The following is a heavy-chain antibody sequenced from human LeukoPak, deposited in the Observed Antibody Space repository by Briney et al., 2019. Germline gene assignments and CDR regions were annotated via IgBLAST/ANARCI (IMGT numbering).Heavy chain of an antibody. D-gene: IGHD2/OR15-2a*01. CDR1: GHTFTSYY. V-gene: IGHV1-46*01. CDR3: ARHKEVGDYYYFDY. J-gene: IGHJ4*02. CDR2: INPSGGST. Sequence: GASVKVSCKASGHTFTSYYMHWVRQAPGQGLEWMGIINPSGGSTSYTQKFQGRVTMTRDTSTTTVYMELSSLRSQDTAVYYCARHKEVGDYYYFDYWGQGTLVTVSS.